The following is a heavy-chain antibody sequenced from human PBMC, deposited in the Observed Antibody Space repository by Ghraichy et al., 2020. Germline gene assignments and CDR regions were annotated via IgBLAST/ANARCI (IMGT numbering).Heavy chain of an antibody. CDR3: ARDRSSSWSGHYYYYGLDV. D-gene: IGHD6-13*01. V-gene: IGHV1-2*02. J-gene: IGHJ6*02. Sequence: SFTVSCKASGYTFSDYYIHWVRQAPGQGLEWMGWINPNSGATNYAQNFQGRVTLTRDTSTSTGYLELSRLTSDYTAVYYCARDRSSSWSGHYYYYGLDVWGQGTTVTVSS. CDR1: GYTFSDYY. CDR2: INPNSGAT.